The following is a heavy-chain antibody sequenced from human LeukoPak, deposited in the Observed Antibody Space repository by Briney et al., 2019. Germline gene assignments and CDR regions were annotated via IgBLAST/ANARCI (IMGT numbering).Heavy chain of an antibody. V-gene: IGHV4-38-2*02. CDR2: IYHSGST. J-gene: IGHJ5*02. D-gene: IGHD4-23*01. Sequence: SETLSLTCTVSGYSISSGYYWGWIRQSPGKGLEWIGSIYHSGSTYYNPSLKSRVTISVDTSKNQFSLKLSSVTAADTAVYYCARGSTVVTPDWFDPWGQGTLVTVSS. CDR3: ARGSTVVTPDWFDP. CDR1: GYSISSGYY.